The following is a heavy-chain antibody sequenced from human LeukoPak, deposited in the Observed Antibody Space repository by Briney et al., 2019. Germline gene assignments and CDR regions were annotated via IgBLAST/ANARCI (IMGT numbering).Heavy chain of an antibody. CDR1: GFSVTTDH. D-gene: IGHD6-13*01. CDR3: ASSPGIAAAGFDY. CDR2: IYSDGST. J-gene: IGHJ4*02. V-gene: IGHV3-66*02. Sequence: GGSLRLSCAASGFSVTTDHMSWVRQAPGKGLEWVSIIYSDGSTYYADTVKGRFTISRDNSKNTLYLQMNSLRAEDTAVYYCASSPGIAAAGFDYWGQGTLVTVSS.